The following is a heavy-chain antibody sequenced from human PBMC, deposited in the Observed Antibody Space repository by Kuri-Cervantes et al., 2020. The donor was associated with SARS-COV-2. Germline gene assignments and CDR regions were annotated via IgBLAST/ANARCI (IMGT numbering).Heavy chain of an antibody. CDR3: AKDHPTAEQWLVALPDY. D-gene: IGHD6-19*01. CDR2: ISHDGKNK. Sequence: GESLKISCAASGFNFSRTDMHWVRQAPGKGLEWVAVISHDGKNKKCIASGKGRFTISRDNSQNTLYLHMKSLRSEDTAMYYCAKDHPTAEQWLVALPDYWGQGTLVTVSS. V-gene: IGHV3-30*18. J-gene: IGHJ4*02. CDR1: GFNFSRTD.